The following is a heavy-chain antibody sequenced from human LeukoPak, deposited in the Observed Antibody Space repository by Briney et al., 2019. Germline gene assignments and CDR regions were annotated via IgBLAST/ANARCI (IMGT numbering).Heavy chain of an antibody. CDR3: ARASEATRDWYFDL. Sequence: SETLSLTCTVSGGSISSSSYYWGWIRQPPGKGLEWIGSIYYSGSTYYNPSLKSRVTISVDTSKNQFSLKLSSVTAADTAVYYCARASEATRDWYFDLWGRGTLVTVSS. V-gene: IGHV4-39*07. D-gene: IGHD6-6*01. CDR1: GGSISSSSYY. CDR2: IYYSGST. J-gene: IGHJ2*01.